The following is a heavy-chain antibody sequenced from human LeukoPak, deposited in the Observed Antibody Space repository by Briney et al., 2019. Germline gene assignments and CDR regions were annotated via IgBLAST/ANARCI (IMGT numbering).Heavy chain of an antibody. CDR3: ATIPDGGATPDY. J-gene: IGHJ4*02. V-gene: IGHV3-48*03. CDR1: GFTFSSYE. CDR2: ISSSGSTI. Sequence: PGGSLRLSCAASGFTFSSYEVNWVRQAPGKGLEWVSYISSSGSTIYYADSVKGRFTISRDNAKNSLYLQMNSLRAEDTAVYYCATIPDGGATPDYWGQGTLVTVSS. D-gene: IGHD1-26*01.